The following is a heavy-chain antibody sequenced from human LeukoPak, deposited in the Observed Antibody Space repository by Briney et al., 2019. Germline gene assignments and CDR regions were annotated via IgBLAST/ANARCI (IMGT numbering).Heavy chain of an antibody. CDR2: INHSGST. CDR3: ARGVATGGPVDY. V-gene: IGHV4-34*01. CDR1: GGSFSGYY. D-gene: IGHD5-12*01. J-gene: IGHJ4*02. Sequence: SETLSLTCAVYGGSFSGYYWSWIRQPPGKGLEWIGEINHSGSTNYNPSLKSRVTISVDTSKSQFSLKLSSVTAADTAVYYCARGVATGGPVDYWGQGTLVTVSS.